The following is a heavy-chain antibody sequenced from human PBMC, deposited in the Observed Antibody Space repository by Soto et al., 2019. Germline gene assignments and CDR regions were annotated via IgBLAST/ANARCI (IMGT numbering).Heavy chain of an antibody. CDR1: GFTFSSYA. CDR3: ARARAYCSGGSCYSGIDY. J-gene: IGHJ4*02. Sequence: QVQLVESGGGVVQPGRSRRLSCAASGFTFSSYAMHWVRQAPGKGLEWVAVISYDGSNKYYADCVKGRFTISKDNSKNTLYLQMNSLRAEAPAVYYCARARAYCSGGSCYSGIDYWGQGTLVTVSS. CDR2: ISYDGSNK. D-gene: IGHD2-15*01. V-gene: IGHV3-30-3*01.